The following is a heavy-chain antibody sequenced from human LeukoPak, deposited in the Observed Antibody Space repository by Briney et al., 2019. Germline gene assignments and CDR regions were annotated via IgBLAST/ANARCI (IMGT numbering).Heavy chain of an antibody. CDR2: INHSGST. CDR3: ARGGLLLWFGELKLHWFDP. CDR1: GGSFSGDY. Sequence: SETLSLTCAVYGGSFSGDYWSWIRQPPGKGLEWIGEINHSGSTNYNPSLKSRVTISVDTSKNQFSLKLSSVTAADTAVYYCARGGLLLWFGELKLHWFDPWGQGTLVTVSS. D-gene: IGHD3-10*01. V-gene: IGHV4-34*01. J-gene: IGHJ5*02.